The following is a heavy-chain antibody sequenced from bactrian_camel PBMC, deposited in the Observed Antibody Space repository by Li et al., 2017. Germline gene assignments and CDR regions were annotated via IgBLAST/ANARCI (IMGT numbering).Heavy chain of an antibody. D-gene: IGHD5*01. CDR2: VNTAGGPT. Sequence: HVQLVESGGGLVEPGGSLRLTCKASGFTFRSHYMYWLRQAPGKGLEGIAGVNTAGGPTDYAESVKGRFAISRDNAENTVYLQMNRLQPEDTGVSYCANVPPTSLAVGLGARGQGTQVTVS. J-gene: IGHJ4*01. CDR1: GFTFRSHY. V-gene: IGHV3S1*01.